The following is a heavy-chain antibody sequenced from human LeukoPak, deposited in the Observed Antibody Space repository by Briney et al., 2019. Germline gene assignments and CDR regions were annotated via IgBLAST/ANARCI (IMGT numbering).Heavy chain of an antibody. CDR1: GGSFSGYY. J-gene: IGHJ6*02. Sequence: PSETLSLTCAVYGGSFSGYYWSWIRQPPGKGLEWIGEINHSGSTNYNPSLKSRVTISVDTSKNQFSLKLSSVTAADTAVYYCARMGHSSGGFHRPPPDYYYYYGMDVWGQGTTVTVSS. CDR3: ARMGHSSGGFHRPPPDYYYYYGMDV. V-gene: IGHV4-34*01. CDR2: INHSGST. D-gene: IGHD6-19*01.